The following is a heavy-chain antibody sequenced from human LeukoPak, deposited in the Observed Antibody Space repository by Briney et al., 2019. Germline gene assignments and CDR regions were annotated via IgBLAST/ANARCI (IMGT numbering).Heavy chain of an antibody. CDR2: IYYSGST. D-gene: IGHD3-22*01. CDR3: ARRESLSGYSL. CDR1: GGSISSSSYY. Sequence: SETLSLTCTVSGGSISSSSYYWGWIRQPPGKGLEWIGSIYYSGSTYYNPSLKSRVTISVDTSKNQFSLKPSSVTAADTAVYYCARRESLSGYSLWGQGTLVTVSS. J-gene: IGHJ4*02. V-gene: IGHV4-39*01.